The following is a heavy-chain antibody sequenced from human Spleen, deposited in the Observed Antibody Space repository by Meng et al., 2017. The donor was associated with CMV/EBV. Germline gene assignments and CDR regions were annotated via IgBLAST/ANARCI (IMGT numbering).Heavy chain of an antibody. CDR1: GFTFSNAW. Sequence: GESLKISCEASGFTFSNAWMSWVRQAPGKGLEWVGRIKSKTDGGTTDYAAPVKGRFTISRDDSKNTLYLQMNSLKTEDTAVYYCTTDAYYDSSGYYLDAFDIWGQGTMVTVSS. V-gene: IGHV3-15*01. CDR3: TTDAYYDSSGYYLDAFDI. CDR2: IKSKTDGGTT. D-gene: IGHD3-22*01. J-gene: IGHJ3*02.